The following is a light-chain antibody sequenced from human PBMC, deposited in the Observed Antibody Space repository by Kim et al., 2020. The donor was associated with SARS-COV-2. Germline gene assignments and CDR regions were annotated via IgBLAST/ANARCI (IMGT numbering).Light chain of an antibody. V-gene: IGLV1-44*01. CDR3: SAWDNTLDGDVL. CDR1: SSNIGTNS. Sequence: RVTISCSGSSSNIGTNSVNWYQQVPGTAPKLLIYGTDKRPSGVPDRFSGSKSGTSASLAISGLQSEDEADYYCSAWDNTLDGDVLFGGGTKVTVL. CDR2: GTD. J-gene: IGLJ2*01.